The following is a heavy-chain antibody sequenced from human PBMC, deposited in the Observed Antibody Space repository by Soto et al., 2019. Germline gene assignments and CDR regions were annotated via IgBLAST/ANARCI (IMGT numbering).Heavy chain of an antibody. D-gene: IGHD2-8*01. V-gene: IGHV3-66*01. J-gene: IGHJ4*02. CDR3: ARDGRYGFCTNGVCSAPFDY. CDR1: GFAISSNY. Sequence: EVQLMESGGGLVQPGGSLRLSCVASGFAISSNYMTWVRQAPGKGLEWVSVIYSGGSTYYADSVKGRFTLSRDNSRSTVYLQMNSLRVEDTAVYYCARDGRYGFCTNGVCSAPFDYWGQGTLVTVSS. CDR2: IYSGGST.